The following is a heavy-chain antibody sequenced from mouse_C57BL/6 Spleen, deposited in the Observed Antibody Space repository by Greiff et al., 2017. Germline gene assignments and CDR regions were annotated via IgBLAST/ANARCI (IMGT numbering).Heavy chain of an antibody. D-gene: IGHD2-3*01. J-gene: IGHJ4*01. CDR1: GYTFTDYE. CDR3: TRTDGYYAMDY. V-gene: IGHV1-15*01. Sequence: VKLVESGAELVRPGASVTLSCKASGYTFTDYEMHWVKQTPVHGLEWIGAIDPETGGTAYNQKFKGKAILTADKSSSTAYMELRSLTSEDSAVYYCTRTDGYYAMDYWGQGTSVTVSS. CDR2: IDPETGGT.